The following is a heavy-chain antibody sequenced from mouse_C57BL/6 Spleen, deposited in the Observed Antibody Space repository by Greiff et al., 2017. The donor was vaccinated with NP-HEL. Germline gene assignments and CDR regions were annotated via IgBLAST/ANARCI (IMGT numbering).Heavy chain of an antibody. CDR1: GYTFTSYW. J-gene: IGHJ4*01. V-gene: IGHV1-59*01. CDR3: ARPHTVVARDYAMDY. D-gene: IGHD1-1*01. Sequence: QVQLQQPGAELVRPGTSVKLSCKASGYTFTSYWMHWVKQRPGQGLEWIGVIDPSDSYTNYNQKFKGKATLTVDTSSSTAYMQLSSLTSEDSAVYYCARPHTVVARDYAMDYWGQGTSVTVSS. CDR2: IDPSDSYT.